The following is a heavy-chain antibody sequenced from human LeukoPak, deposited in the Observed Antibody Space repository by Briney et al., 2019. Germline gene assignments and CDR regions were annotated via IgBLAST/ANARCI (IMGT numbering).Heavy chain of an antibody. CDR2: IRSKANNYAT. J-gene: IGHJ4*02. CDR3: TRRYYHDSSGYYNGDY. Sequence: GGSLRLSCAASGFTFDDYAMHWVRQAPGKGLEWVARIRSKANNYATSYGASVKGRFTIFRDHSKNTAYLQMNSLKTEDTAIYHCTRRYYHDSSGYYNGDYWGQGTLVTVSS. V-gene: IGHV3-73*01. D-gene: IGHD3-22*01. CDR1: GFTFDDYA.